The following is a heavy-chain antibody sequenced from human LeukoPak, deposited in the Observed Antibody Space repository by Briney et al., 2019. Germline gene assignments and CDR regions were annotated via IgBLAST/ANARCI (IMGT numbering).Heavy chain of an antibody. V-gene: IGHV3-30-3*01. CDR1: GFTFCNYA. CDR2: ISYDGNNK. D-gene: IGHD2/OR15-2a*01. CDR3: ARDIYYFASSASPF. J-gene: IGHJ4*02. Sequence: PGGSLRLSCAASGFTFCNYAIHWVRQAPGKGLEWVAVISYDGNNKYYTDSLKGRFTISRDNSKNTLTLQMNSLRAEDTAVYYCARDIYYFASSASPFWGQGTLVTVSP.